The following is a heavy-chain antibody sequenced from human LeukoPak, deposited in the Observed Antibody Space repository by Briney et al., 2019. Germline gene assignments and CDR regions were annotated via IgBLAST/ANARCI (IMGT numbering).Heavy chain of an antibody. CDR2: ISGSGGNT. D-gene: IGHD2-21*02. Sequence: GGSLRLSCAASGFTFSSYAMRWVRQAPGKGLEWVSGISGSGGNTYNADSVKGRFTISRDNSKNTLYLQMNSLRAEDTAVYYCAKGRTTVVVTAIPNWGQGTLVTVSS. CDR1: GFTFSSYA. CDR3: AKGRTTVVVTAIPN. V-gene: IGHV3-23*01. J-gene: IGHJ4*02.